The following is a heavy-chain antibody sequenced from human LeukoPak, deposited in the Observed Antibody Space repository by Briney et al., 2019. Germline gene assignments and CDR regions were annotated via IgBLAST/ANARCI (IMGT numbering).Heavy chain of an antibody. CDR3: GRRFCNSCPLDF. V-gene: IGHV3-66*04. Sequence: PGGSLRLSCVGSGFNVTTNNMYWVRQAPGKGLECVSTFLAVGLLDYEDSVRDRLTISRDTSKTTLYLQMNSLSAEDTAVYYCGRRFCNSCPLDFWGQGTLVRVSS. D-gene: IGHD2-21*01. CDR2: FLAVGLL. J-gene: IGHJ4*02. CDR1: GFNVTTNN.